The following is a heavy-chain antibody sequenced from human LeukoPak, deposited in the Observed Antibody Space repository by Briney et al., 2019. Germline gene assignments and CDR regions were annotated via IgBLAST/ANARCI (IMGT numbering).Heavy chain of an antibody. CDR3: VKRWTETTIGQQDY. D-gene: IGHD1-1*01. J-gene: IGHJ4*02. Sequence: GRSLRLSCAAFGFTFSYYGMHWVRQAPGKGLGWVAVISYDGSNKYYADSVKGRFTISRDNSKNTLYLQMNSLRAEDMAVYYCVKRWTETTIGQQDYWGQGTLVTVSS. CDR2: ISYDGSNK. V-gene: IGHV3-30*18. CDR1: GFTFSYYG.